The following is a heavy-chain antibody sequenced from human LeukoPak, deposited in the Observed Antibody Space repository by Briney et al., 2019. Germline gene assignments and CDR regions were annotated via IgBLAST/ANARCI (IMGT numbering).Heavy chain of an antibody. Sequence: GGSLRLSCAAPGFTFSTYAMSWVRQAPGKGLERVSDISGSGGSTYYADSVKGRFTISRDNSKNTLYLQMNSLRAEDTAVYYCAKDPGSYGMDVWGQGTTVTVSS. CDR2: ISGSGGST. CDR3: AKDPGSYGMDV. CDR1: GFTFSTYA. V-gene: IGHV3-23*01. D-gene: IGHD5-12*01. J-gene: IGHJ6*02.